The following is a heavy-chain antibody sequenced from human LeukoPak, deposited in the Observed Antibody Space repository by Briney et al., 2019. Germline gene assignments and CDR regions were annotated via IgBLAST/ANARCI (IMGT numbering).Heavy chain of an antibody. CDR1: GGSISSGNYF. Sequence: SQTLSLTCTVSGGSISSGNYFWSWIRQPAGRGLEWLGRIYYTGSAHYNPSLQSRVAFSVDTSKNQFFVNLSSVTAADTAVYYCVSRYCSGGTCSFDSWGQGILVAVSS. CDR3: VSRYCSGGTCSFDS. D-gene: IGHD2-15*01. CDR2: IYYTGSA. J-gene: IGHJ4*02. V-gene: IGHV4-61*02.